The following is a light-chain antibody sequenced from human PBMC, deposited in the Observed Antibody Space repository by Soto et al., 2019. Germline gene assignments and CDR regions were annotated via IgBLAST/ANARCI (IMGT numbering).Light chain of an antibody. CDR2: ASS. Sequence: DIKITQSPSFRSSSVGDRVTITCRAITCTSTDLTGSEQKPGTAPKLLSYASSSLQRGVPSRFSGSGSGTDFTLTISCLQTENFATYFCQETYSTPNPFGEG. V-gene: IGKV1-39*01. J-gene: IGKJ5*01. CDR3: QETYSTPNP. CDR1: TCTSTD.